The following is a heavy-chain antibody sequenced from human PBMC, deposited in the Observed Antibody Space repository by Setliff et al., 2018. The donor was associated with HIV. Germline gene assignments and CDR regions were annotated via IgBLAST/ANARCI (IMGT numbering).Heavy chain of an antibody. V-gene: IGHV3-53*01. J-gene: IGHJ5*02. Sequence: GGSLRLSCEVSGFTVSNNYMTWVRQAPGKGLEWVSTVYGDGRTFYADSAQGRFTISRDNSNNILFLQMNSLLAEDTAVYYCAKGVKFLDPWGQGTLVTV. CDR2: VYGDGRT. CDR1: GFTVSNNY. CDR3: AKGVKFLDP. D-gene: IGHD3-16*01.